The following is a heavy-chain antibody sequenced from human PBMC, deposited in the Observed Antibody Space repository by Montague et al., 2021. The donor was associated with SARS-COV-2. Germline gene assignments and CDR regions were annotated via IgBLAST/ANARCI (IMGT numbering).Heavy chain of an antibody. V-gene: IGHV2-70*01. CDR1: GFSLSTSGMC. J-gene: IGHJ4*02. D-gene: IGHD3-9*01. Sequence: VKPTQTLTLTCTFSGFSLSTSGMCVSWIRQPPGKALEWLALIDWDDDKYYSTSLKTRLTISKDTSKNQVVLTMTNMDPVDTATYYCARSHYDILTGYYTVFDYWGQGTLATVSS. CDR2: IDWDDDK. CDR3: ARSHYDILTGYYTVFDY.